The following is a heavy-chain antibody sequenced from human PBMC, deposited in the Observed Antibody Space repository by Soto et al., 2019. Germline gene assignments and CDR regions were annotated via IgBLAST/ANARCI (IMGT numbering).Heavy chain of an antibody. CDR1: GFTFSSYS. D-gene: IGHD5-18*01. CDR2: ISSSSSYI. Sequence: EVQLVESGGGLVKPGGSLRLSCAASGFTFSSYSMNWVRQAPGKGLEWVSSISSSSSYIYYADSVKGRFTISRDNAKNSLYLQMNSLRADDTAVYYCARDAGGYSYDLYYYGMDVWGQGTTVTVSS. J-gene: IGHJ6*02. CDR3: ARDAGGYSYDLYYYGMDV. V-gene: IGHV3-21*01.